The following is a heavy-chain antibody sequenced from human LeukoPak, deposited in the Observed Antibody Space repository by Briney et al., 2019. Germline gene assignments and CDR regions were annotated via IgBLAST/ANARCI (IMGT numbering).Heavy chain of an antibody. D-gene: IGHD3-3*01. CDR1: GYTFTGYY. CDR2: INPNSGGT. J-gene: IGHJ4*02. CDR3: ARDAYGVVGIDY. Sequence: ASVKVSCKASGYTFTGYYMHWVRQAPGQGLEWMGWINPNSGGTNYAQKFQGRVTMTRDMSISTAYMELSRLRSDDTAVYYCARDAYGVVGIDYWGQGTLVTVSS. V-gene: IGHV1-2*02.